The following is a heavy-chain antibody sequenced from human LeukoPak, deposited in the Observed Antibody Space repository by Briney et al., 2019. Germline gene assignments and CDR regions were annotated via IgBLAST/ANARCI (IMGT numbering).Heavy chain of an antibody. Sequence: GGSLRLSCTVSGFTVSSNSMSWVRQAPGKGLEWVSFIYSDNTHYSDSVKGRFTISRDNSKNTLYLQMNSLRAEDTAVYYCARGGDYGDYGHWFDPWGQGTLVTVSS. V-gene: IGHV3-53*01. CDR1: GFTVSSNS. J-gene: IGHJ5*02. CDR2: IYSDNT. D-gene: IGHD4-17*01. CDR3: ARGGDYGDYGHWFDP.